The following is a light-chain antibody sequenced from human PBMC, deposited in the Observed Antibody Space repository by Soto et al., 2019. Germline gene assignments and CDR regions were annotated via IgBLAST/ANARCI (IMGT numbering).Light chain of an antibody. Sequence: IQLTQSPSSLSASVGDRVTITCRASQDIAIYLAWYQQKPGEAPKLLIYAASTLYGGVPSRFSGSGSGTDFALTITSLQAEDFATYYCQQLRFYPSTFGGGTKVEIK. J-gene: IGKJ4*01. CDR3: QQLRFYPST. V-gene: IGKV1-9*01. CDR2: AAS. CDR1: QDIAIY.